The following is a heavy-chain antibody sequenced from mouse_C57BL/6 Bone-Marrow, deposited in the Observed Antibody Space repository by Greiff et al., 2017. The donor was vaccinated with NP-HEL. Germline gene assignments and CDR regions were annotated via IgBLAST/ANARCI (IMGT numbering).Heavy chain of an antibody. CDR1: GYAFSSYW. CDR2: IYPGDGDT. CDR3: ARGGPVVATDY. V-gene: IGHV1-80*01. J-gene: IGHJ2*01. D-gene: IGHD1-1*01. Sequence: VQVVESGAELVKPGASVKISCKASGYAFSSYWMNWVKQRPGKGLEWIGQIYPGDGDTNYNGKFKGKATLTADKSSSTAYMQLSSLTSEDSAVYFCARGGPVVATDYWGQGTTLTVSS.